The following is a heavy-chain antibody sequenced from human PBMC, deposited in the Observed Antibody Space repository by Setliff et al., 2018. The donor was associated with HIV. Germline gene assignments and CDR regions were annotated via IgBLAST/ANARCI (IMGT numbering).Heavy chain of an antibody. D-gene: IGHD2-21*02. CDR2: IYYTGST. CDR1: GGSISTYY. Sequence: KPSETLSLTCTASGGSISTYYWTWIRQPPGKGLEWIGYIYYTGSTNYNPSLKSRITISVDTSKSKFSLKLRSVTAADTAVYYCARLPPYCGGYCFNFDYWGQGKLVTVSS. V-gene: IGHV4-59*08. J-gene: IGHJ4*02. CDR3: ARLPPYCGGYCFNFDY.